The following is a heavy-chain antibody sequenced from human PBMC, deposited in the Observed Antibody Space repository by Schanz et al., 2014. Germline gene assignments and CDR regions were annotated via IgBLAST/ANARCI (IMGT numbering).Heavy chain of an antibody. CDR2: INPNSGGT. D-gene: IGHD3-10*01. J-gene: IGHJ5*02. Sequence: QVQLVQSGAEVKKPGASVKVSCKASGYTFAVYYIHWVRQAPGQGLEWMGRINPNSGGTNYAQKFQGRVTMTRDTSISTVYMELSRLRSDDTAVYYCAREGTVIRGLSGWFDPWGQGTLVTVSS. CDR3: AREGTVIRGLSGWFDP. CDR1: GYTFAVYY. V-gene: IGHV1-2*06.